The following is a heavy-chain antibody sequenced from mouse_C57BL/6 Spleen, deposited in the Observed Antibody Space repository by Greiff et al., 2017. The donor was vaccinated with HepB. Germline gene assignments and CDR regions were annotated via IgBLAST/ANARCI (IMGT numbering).Heavy chain of an antibody. J-gene: IGHJ1*03. D-gene: IGHD1-1*01. Sequence: EVKLMESGPGLAKPSQTLSLTCSVTGYSITSDYWNWIRKFPGNKLEYMGYISYSGRTYYNPSLKSRITITRDTSKNQYYLQLNAVTTEDTATYYCARVYGSSLYWYFDVWGTGTTVTVSS. V-gene: IGHV3-8*01. CDR3: ARVYGSSLYWYFDV. CDR2: ISYSGRT. CDR1: GYSITSDY.